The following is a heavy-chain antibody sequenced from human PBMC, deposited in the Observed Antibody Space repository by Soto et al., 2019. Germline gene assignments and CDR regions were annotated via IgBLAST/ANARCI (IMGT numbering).Heavy chain of an antibody. D-gene: IGHD2-2*01. CDR3: ARDTSNYFDF. V-gene: IGHV1-18*01. J-gene: IGHJ4*02. Sequence: ASVKVSCKASGGTFSSYAISWVRQAPGQGLDWIGWISTYNGNTNYFPKFQRRITMTTDTSTSTAYMELRSLRSDDTTLYFCARDTSNYFDFWGQGTPVTVS. CDR1: GGTFSSYA. CDR2: ISTYNGNT.